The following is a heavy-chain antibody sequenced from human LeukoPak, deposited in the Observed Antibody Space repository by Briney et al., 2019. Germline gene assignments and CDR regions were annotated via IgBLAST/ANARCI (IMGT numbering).Heavy chain of an antibody. J-gene: IGHJ4*02. CDR1: GGSISSYY. Sequence: SETLSLTCSVSGGSISSYYWSWIRQPAGKGLEWIGRIYTSGSTNYNPSLKSRVTMSIDMSKNQFSLKLSSVTAADTAVYYCARRGSSWYFDYWGQGTLVTVSS. D-gene: IGHD6-13*01. V-gene: IGHV4-4*07. CDR3: ARRGSSWYFDY. CDR2: IYTSGST.